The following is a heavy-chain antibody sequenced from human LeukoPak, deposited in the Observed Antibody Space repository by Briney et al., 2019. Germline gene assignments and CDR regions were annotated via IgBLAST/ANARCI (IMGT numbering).Heavy chain of an antibody. CDR1: GFTFSGSA. J-gene: IGHJ4*02. V-gene: IGHV3-73*01. CDR3: AKDRAYYSDSSGYYLVRAYDY. Sequence: GGSLRLSCAASGFTFSGSAMHWVRQASGKGLEWVGRIRSKANSYATAYAASVKGRFTISRDDSKNTAYLQMNSLRAEDTAVYYCAKDRAYYSDSSGYYLVRAYDYWGQGTLVTVSS. D-gene: IGHD3-22*01. CDR2: IRSKANSYAT.